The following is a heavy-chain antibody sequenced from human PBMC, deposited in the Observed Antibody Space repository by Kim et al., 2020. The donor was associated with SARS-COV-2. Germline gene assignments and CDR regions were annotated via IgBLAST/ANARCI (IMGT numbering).Heavy chain of an antibody. Sequence: NPTLKNRVTISVDTSKNQFSLKLSSVTAADTAVYYCATNYYGSGSYYFDYWGQGTLVTVSS. J-gene: IGHJ4*02. V-gene: IGHV4-39*01. D-gene: IGHD3-10*01. CDR3: ATNYYGSGSYYFDY.